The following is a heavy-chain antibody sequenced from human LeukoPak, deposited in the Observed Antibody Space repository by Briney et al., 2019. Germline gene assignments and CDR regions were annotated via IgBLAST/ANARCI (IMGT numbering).Heavy chain of an antibody. CDR3: ARAPITSPFYFDY. J-gene: IGHJ4*02. CDR1: GFAFSNYD. CDR2: IGKKDDT. Sequence: GGSLRLSCVASGFAFSNYDFHWVRQATGKGLEWVSGIGKKDDTYYGGPVKGRFTLSRENDRNSLYLQMDSLRAEDTALYYCARAPITSPFYFDYWGQGTLVTVSS. V-gene: IGHV3-13*01. D-gene: IGHD2-2*01.